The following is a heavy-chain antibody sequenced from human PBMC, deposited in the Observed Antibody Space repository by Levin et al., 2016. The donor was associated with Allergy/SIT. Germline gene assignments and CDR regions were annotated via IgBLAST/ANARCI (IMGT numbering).Heavy chain of an antibody. J-gene: IGHJ4*02. CDR3: ARITGDVY. CDR1: GGSISAYY. V-gene: IGHV4-59*01. CDR2: IYYSGTT. Sequence: SETLSLTCSVSGGSISAYYWSWIRQPPGKGLEWIGSIYYSGTTNYNPSLKSRVTISVDTSKNQFSLKLTSVTAADTAVYYCARITGDVYWGQGTLVTVSS. D-gene: IGHD2-8*02.